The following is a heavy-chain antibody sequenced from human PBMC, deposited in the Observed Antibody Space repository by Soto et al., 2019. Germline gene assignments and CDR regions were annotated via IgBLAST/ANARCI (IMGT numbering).Heavy chain of an antibody. CDR1: GGSVSSGSYY. D-gene: IGHD2-15*01. V-gene: IGHV4-61*01. Sequence: QVQLQESGPGLVKPSETLSLTCTVSGGSVSSGSYYWSWIRQPPGKGLEWIGYIYYSGSTNYNPSLKSRVTISVDTSKNQFSLKLSSVTAADTAVYYCARDYSPYYYYGMDVWGQGTTVTVSS. J-gene: IGHJ6*02. CDR3: ARDYSPYYYYGMDV. CDR2: IYYSGST.